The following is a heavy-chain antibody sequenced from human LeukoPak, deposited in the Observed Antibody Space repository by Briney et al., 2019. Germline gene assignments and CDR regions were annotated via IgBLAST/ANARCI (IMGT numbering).Heavy chain of an antibody. J-gene: IGHJ4*02. D-gene: IGHD3-10*01. Sequence: SETLSLTCSVSTDTFSVSGYYWGWIRQPPGRGLEWIASVYNRGDSYYNPSLESRVTISVDTSKSQFSLTLRSVTAADTAVYYSARHLGSSIEYWGQGTLVTVSS. CDR3: ARHLGSSIEY. CDR1: TDTFSVSGYY. V-gene: IGHV4-39*01. CDR2: VYNRGDS.